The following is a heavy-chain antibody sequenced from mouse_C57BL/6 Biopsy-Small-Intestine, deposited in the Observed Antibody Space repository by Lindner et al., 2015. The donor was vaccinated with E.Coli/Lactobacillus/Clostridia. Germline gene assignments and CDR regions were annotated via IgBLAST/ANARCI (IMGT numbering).Heavy chain of an antibody. D-gene: IGHD4-1*01. J-gene: IGHJ2*01. CDR3: ARGTGRGFDY. CDR1: GFTFSDYG. CDR2: ISSGSNTI. Sequence: QLQESGEGLVKPGGSLKLSCAASGFTFSDYGMHWVRQAPEKGLEWVAYISSGSNTIYYADTVKGRFTISRDNAKSTLFLQMTSLRSEDTAMYYCARGTGRGFDYWGQGTTLTVSS. V-gene: IGHV5-17*01.